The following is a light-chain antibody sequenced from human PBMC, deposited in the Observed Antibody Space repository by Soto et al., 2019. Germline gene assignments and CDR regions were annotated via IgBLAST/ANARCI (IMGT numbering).Light chain of an antibody. V-gene: IGLV2-14*01. CDR3: SSYATSSTL. Sequence: QSVLTQPASVSGSPGQSITISCTGTSSDVRTYNYVSWYQQHPGKAPKLLIYDVSTRPSGISNRFSGSKSGNTASLTISGLQPEDEADYYCSSYATSSTLFGTGTQVTVL. J-gene: IGLJ1*01. CDR2: DVS. CDR1: SSDVRTYNY.